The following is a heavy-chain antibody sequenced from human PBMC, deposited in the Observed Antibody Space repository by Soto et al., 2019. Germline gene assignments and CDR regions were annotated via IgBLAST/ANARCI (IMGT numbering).Heavy chain of an antibody. CDR3: ANDRAQGPSVAPFGY. V-gene: IGHV3-23*01. J-gene: IGHJ4*02. Sequence: GGSLRLSCAASGFTFETYAMSWVRQVPGKGLEWVAGISDSGGTTYYADSVKGRFTITRDKSRNTLFLQLNSLRAEDTAVYFCANDRAQGPSVAPFGYWGQGTLVTVSS. CDR2: ISDSGGTT. D-gene: IGHD3-3*01. CDR1: GFTFETYA.